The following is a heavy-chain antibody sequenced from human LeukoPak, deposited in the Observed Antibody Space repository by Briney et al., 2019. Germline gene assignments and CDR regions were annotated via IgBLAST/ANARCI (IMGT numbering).Heavy chain of an antibody. J-gene: IGHJ5*02. CDR2: IHDSGST. D-gene: IGHD6-13*01. V-gene: IGHV4-30-4*07. CDR1: GDSISSGGYS. CDR3: ARVVAAAGNNWFDP. Sequence: SETLSLTCAVSGDSISSGGYSRSWIRQTPGKGLDWIAYIHDSGSTYNNPSLKTRLSISIDTSKNQFSLKLNSVTAADTAVYYCARVVAAAGNNWFDPWGQGTLVTVSS.